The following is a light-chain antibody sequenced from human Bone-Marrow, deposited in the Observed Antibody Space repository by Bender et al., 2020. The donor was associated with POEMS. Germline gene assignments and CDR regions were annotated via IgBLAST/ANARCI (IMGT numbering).Light chain of an antibody. V-gene: IGLV2-14*03. CDR3: SSVTSSSTLV. J-gene: IGLJ2*01. CDR1: NSDVGAYDF. Sequence: QSALTQPASVSGSPGQSITISCTGTNSDVGAYDFVSWYQQHPGKAPKLMIFDVFKRPSGVSNRFSGSKSGNTASLTISGLQAEDEADYYCSSVTSSSTLVFGGATKLTVL. CDR2: DVF.